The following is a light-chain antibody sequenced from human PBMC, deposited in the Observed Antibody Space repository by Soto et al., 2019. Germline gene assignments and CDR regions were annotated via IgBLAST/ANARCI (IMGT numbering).Light chain of an antibody. CDR3: QSYDSDLRVV. Sequence: QSVLKQPPSLSGAPGQRVTISCTGSSSNIGAGHGVQWYQQPPGTAPKLLIYENNNRPSGVPVRFSGSKSGTSASLAITGLQAEDEADYYCQSYDSDLRVVFGGGTQLTVL. J-gene: IGLJ2*01. CDR1: SSNIGAGHG. CDR2: ENN. V-gene: IGLV1-40*01.